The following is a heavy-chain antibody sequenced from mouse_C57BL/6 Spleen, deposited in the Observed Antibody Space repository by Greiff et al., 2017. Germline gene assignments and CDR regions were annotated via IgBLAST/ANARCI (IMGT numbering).Heavy chain of an antibody. V-gene: IGHV1-59*01. J-gene: IGHJ2*01. D-gene: IGHD1-1*01. CDR2: IDPSDSYT. Sequence: QVQLQQPGAELVRPGTSVKLSCKASGYTFTSYWMHWVKQRPGQGLEWIGVIDPSDSYTNYTQTFKGKATFTVDTSSSTAYMQLSSLTSDVSAVYYCARSGDYYGSSSYYFDYWGQGTTLTVSS. CDR1: GYTFTSYW. CDR3: ARSGDYYGSSSYYFDY.